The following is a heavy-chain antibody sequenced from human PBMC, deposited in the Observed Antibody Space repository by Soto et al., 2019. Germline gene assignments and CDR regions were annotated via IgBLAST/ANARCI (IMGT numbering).Heavy chain of an antibody. D-gene: IGHD2-15*01. J-gene: IGHJ3*02. V-gene: IGHV1-69*06. CDR2: IIPIFGTA. CDR1: VGTFSSYA. CDR3: ASKLRRVVVVVAARYAFDI. Sequence: TGACNSSVGTFSSYAISWVLQAPGQWLEWMGWIIPIFGTANYAQKFQGRVTITADKSTSTAYMELSSLRSEDTAVYYCASKLRRVVVVVAARYAFDIWGQWTMVTVSS.